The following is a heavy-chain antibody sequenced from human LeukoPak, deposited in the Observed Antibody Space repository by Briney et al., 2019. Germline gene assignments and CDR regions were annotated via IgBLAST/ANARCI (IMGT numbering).Heavy chain of an antibody. CDR1: GYTFPGYY. D-gene: IGHD3-22*01. V-gene: IGHV1-2*02. CDR2: INANSGDT. Sequence: ASVKVSCKASGYTFPGYYMHWVRQAPGQGLEWMGWINANSGDTKYAQKFQGRVTMTRDTSISTAYMELSRLRSDDTAMYYCAREISDYSDYWGQGTLVTVSS. J-gene: IGHJ4*02. CDR3: AREISDYSDY.